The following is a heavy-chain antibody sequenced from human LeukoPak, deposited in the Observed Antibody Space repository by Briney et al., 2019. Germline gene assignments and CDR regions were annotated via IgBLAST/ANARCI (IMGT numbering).Heavy chain of an antibody. Sequence: SETLSLTCTVSGGSISSSSYYWGWIRQPPGKGLEWIGSIYYSGSTYYNPSLKSRVTISVDTSKNQFSLKLSSVTAADTAVYYCASPIWGTESGYWGQGTLVTVSS. CDR2: IYYSGST. J-gene: IGHJ4*02. V-gene: IGHV4-39*01. CDR3: ASPIWGTESGY. CDR1: GGSISSSSYY. D-gene: IGHD3-16*01.